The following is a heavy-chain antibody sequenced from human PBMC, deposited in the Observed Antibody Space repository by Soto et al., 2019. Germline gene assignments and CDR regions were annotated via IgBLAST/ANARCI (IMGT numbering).Heavy chain of an antibody. J-gene: IGHJ6*02. CDR3: AKSRGGTANGLDV. CDR1: GFSFGDYG. CDR2: ISWKSASI. V-gene: IGHV3-9*01. Sequence: EVQLVESGGDLVQPGRSLRLSCAASGFSFGDYGMHCVRQAPGKGLEWVSGISWKSASIGYADSVKGRFTISRDNAKNLLYLQMNSLSAEDTALYHCAKSRGGTANGLDVWGQGTTVTVSS. D-gene: IGHD2-15*01.